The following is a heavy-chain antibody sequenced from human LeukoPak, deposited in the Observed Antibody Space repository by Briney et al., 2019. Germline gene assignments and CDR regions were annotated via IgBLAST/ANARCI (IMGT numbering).Heavy chain of an antibody. Sequence: PGGSLRLSCAASGFTFSSYAMSWVRQAPGKGLEWVSAISGSGGSTYYADSVKGRFTISRDNSKNTLYLQMNSLRAEDTAVYYCAKDDVDYDFWSGYLYYFDYWGRGTLVTVSS. CDR3: AKDDVDYDFWSGYLYYFDY. J-gene: IGHJ4*02. CDR2: ISGSGGST. V-gene: IGHV3-23*01. D-gene: IGHD3-3*01. CDR1: GFTFSSYA.